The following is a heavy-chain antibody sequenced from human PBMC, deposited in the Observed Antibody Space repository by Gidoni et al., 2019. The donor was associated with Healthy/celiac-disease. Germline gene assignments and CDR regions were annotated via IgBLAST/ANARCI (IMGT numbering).Heavy chain of an antibody. CDR1: GCTFSSYA. CDR2: ISYDGSNK. V-gene: IGHV3-30-3*01. Sequence: QVQLVESGGGVVQPGRSLRLSCAASGCTFSSYAMHWFRQAPGKGLEWVAVISYDGSNKYYADSVKGRFTISRDNSKNTLYLQMNSLRAEDTAVYYCARDRIVVVTAIPTYWGQGTLVTVSS. J-gene: IGHJ4*02. D-gene: IGHD2-21*02. CDR3: ARDRIVVVTAIPTY.